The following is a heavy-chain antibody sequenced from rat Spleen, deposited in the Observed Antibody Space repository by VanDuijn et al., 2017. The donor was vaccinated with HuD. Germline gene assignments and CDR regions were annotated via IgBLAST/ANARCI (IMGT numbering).Heavy chain of an antibody. V-gene: IGHV3-1*01. J-gene: IGHJ2*01. CDR2: MSYSGTT. CDR1: GHSIISTY. D-gene: IGHD1-11*01. Sequence: EVQLQESGPGLVKPSQSLSLTCSVTGHSIISTYWGWIRKFPGNKMEWMGYMSYSGTTTYNPSLKSRFSMTRDTSKNQFFLQLNSVTTEDTATYYCARHDGGRAFDYWGQGVMVTVSS. CDR3: ARHDGGRAFDY.